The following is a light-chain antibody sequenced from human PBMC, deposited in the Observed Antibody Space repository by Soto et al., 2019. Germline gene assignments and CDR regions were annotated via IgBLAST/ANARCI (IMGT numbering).Light chain of an antibody. CDR3: AAGDVRVVV. V-gene: IGLV1-44*01. Sequence: QSVLPQPPSASGTPGPRVTISCSGSRSNIGTNTVTWYQQLPGTAPKLLIYSDNQRPSGVPDRFSGSKSGTSASLAIRGLQSDDEAAYYCAAGDVRVVVFGGGSQLTVL. CDR1: RSNIGTNT. CDR2: SDN. J-gene: IGLJ7*01.